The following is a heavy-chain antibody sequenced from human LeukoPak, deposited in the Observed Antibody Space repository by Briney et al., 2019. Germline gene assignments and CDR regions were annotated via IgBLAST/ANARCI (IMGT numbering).Heavy chain of an antibody. J-gene: IGHJ4*02. CDR1: GFTFSRYA. D-gene: IGHD4-11*01. CDR3: AKGDYSNYVRSYFDY. CDR2: ISGSGGNT. V-gene: IGHV3-23*01. Sequence: GGSLRLSCAASGFTFSRYAMSWVRQVPGKGLEWLSGISGSGGNTYYADSVKGRFTISRDNSKNTLYLQMNSLRAEDTAVHYCAKGDYSNYVRSYFDYWGQGALVTVSS.